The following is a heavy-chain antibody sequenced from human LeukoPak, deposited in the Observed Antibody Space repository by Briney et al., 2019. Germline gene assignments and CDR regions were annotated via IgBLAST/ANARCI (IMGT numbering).Heavy chain of an antibody. CDR1: GYTFTSYG. Sequence: ASVKVSCKASGYTFTSYGISWVRQAPGQGLEWMGWISAYNGNTNYAQKLQGRVTMTTDTSTSTAYMELRSLRSDDTAVYYCARDRVFYSSSSKNIDCWGQGTLVTVSS. CDR2: ISAYNGNT. CDR3: ARDRVFYSSSSKNIDC. D-gene: IGHD6-13*01. J-gene: IGHJ4*02. V-gene: IGHV1-18*01.